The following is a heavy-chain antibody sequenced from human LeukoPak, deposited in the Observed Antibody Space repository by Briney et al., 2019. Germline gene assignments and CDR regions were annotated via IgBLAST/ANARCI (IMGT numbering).Heavy chain of an antibody. CDR1: GFTFSNYW. V-gene: IGHV3-7*01. J-gene: IGHJ6*03. CDR3: ARHYYMDV. Sequence: PGGSLRLSCAASGFTFSNYWMSWVRQAPGRGLEWVANIKQDGSEKFYVDSAKGRFTISRDNAKNSLYLQMNSLRAEDTAVYYCARHYYMDVWGKGTTVTVSS. CDR2: IKQDGSEK.